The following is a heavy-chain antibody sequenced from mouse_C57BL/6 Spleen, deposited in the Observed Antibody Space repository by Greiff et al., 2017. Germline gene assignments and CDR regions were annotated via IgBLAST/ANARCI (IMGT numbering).Heavy chain of an antibody. CDR1: GFTFSDYG. J-gene: IGHJ4*01. CDR2: ISSGSSTI. CDR3: ARGGFTTVVADY. D-gene: IGHD1-1*01. Sequence: EVKLMESGGGLVKPGGSLKLSCAASGFTFSDYGMHWVRQAPEKGLEWVAYISSGSSTIYYADTVKGRFTISRDNAKNTLFLQMTSLRSEDTAMYYCARGGFTTVVADYWGQGTSVTVSS. V-gene: IGHV5-17*01.